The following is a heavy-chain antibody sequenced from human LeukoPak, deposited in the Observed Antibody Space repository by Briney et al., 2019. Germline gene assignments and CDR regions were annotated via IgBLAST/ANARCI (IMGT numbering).Heavy chain of an antibody. V-gene: IGHV4-4*07. CDR2: IYTSGST. D-gene: IGHD6-19*01. J-gene: IGHJ4*02. Sequence: PSETLSLTCTVSGGSISSYYWTWIRQPAGKGLEWIGRIYTSGSTNYNPSLKGRVTMSVDTSKNQFSLKLSSVTAADTAMYCCARAAEYSSGWYLFDYWGQGALVTVSA. CDR3: ARAAEYSSGWYLFDY. CDR1: GGSISSYY.